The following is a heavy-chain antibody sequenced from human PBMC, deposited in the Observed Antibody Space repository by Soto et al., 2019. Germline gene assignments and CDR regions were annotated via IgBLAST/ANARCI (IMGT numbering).Heavy chain of an antibody. V-gene: IGHV5-51*01. CDR1: GYNFATYW. D-gene: IGHD3-10*01. Sequence: PGESLKISCKGSGYNFATYWTAWVRQLPGKGPEWMGIIYAGDSDTSYSPSFQGQVTISVDKSISTAYLQWNSLKASDTAMYYCARRGHSYGLDVWGQGTKVTVSS. J-gene: IGHJ6*02. CDR2: IYAGDSDT. CDR3: ARRGHSYGLDV.